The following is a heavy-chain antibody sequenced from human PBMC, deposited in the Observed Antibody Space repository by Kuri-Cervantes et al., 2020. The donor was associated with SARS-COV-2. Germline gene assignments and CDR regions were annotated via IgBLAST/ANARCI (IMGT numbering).Heavy chain of an antibody. Sequence: ASVKVSCKASGYTFFTAYYIHWMRQGPGQGLEWMGWINPNSGSTEYGQRFQGRVTMTRDTPISTFYMELNSLRSDDTAVYYCVRGWFEDRSRFDPWGQGTLVTVSS. CDR2: INPNSGST. D-gene: IGHD3-10*01. V-gene: IGHV1-2*02. J-gene: IGHJ5*02. CDR3: VRGWFEDRSRFDP. CDR1: GYTFFTAYY.